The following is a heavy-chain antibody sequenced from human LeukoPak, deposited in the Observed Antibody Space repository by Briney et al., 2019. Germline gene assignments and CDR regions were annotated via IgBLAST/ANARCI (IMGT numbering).Heavy chain of an antibody. CDR3: AKDRGAYYYDSRGPGAFDI. CDR1: GFTFSSYA. Sequence: PGGSLRLSCAASGFTFSSYAMSWVRQAPGKGLEWVSAISGSGGSTYYADSVKGRFTISRDNSKNTLYLQTNSLRAEDTAVYYCAKDRGAYYYDSRGPGAFDIWGQGTMVTVSS. D-gene: IGHD3-22*01. CDR2: ISGSGGST. V-gene: IGHV3-23*01. J-gene: IGHJ3*02.